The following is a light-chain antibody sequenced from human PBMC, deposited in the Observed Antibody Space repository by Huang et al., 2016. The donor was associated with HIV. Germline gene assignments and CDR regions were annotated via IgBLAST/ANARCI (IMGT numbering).Light chain of an antibody. CDR3: QQRSNWPRT. CDR2: DAS. Sequence: EIVLTQSPATLSLSPGERATLSCRASQSVSSFLAWYQQKPGQAPRLLIYDASNRATGIPARFSGSGSGTDCTLTISSLEPEDFAVYYCQQRSNWPRTFGQGTKLEIK. J-gene: IGKJ2*01. V-gene: IGKV3-11*01. CDR1: QSVSSF.